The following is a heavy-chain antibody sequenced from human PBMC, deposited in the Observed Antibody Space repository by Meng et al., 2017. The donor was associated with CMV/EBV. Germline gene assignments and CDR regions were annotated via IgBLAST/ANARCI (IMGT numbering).Heavy chain of an antibody. CDR2: IRYDGSNK. V-gene: IGHV3-30*02. J-gene: IGHJ6*02. D-gene: IGHD2-2*02. CDR3: AKDDSQLLYRDPYYYYGMDV. Sequence: GESLKISCAASGFTFSSYGMHWVRQAPGKGLEWVAFIRYDGSNKYYADSVKGRFTISRDNSKNTLYLQMNSLRAEDTAVYYCAKDDSQLLYRDPYYYYGMDVWGQGTTVPSP. CDR1: GFTFSSYG.